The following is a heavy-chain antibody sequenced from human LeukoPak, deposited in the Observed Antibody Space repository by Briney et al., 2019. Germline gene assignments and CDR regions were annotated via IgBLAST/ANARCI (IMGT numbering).Heavy chain of an antibody. CDR2: IYYSGST. D-gene: IGHD2-2*02. Sequence: SETLSLTCTVSGGSISSGDYYWSWIRQPPGKGLEWIGYIYYSGSTYYNPSLKSRVTISVDTSKYQFSLKLSSVTAADTAVYSRARGVYKRLYAFDIWGKGTMVTVSS. J-gene: IGHJ3*02. CDR1: GGSISSGDYY. CDR3: ARGVYKRLYAFDI. V-gene: IGHV4-30-4*08.